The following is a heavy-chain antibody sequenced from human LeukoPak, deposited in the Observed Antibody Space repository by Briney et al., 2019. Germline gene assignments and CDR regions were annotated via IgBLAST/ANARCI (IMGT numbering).Heavy chain of an antibody. CDR3: ARTVQSSGWFPDAFDI. CDR1: GGSISSGSYY. Sequence: KTSETLSLTCTVSGGSISSGSYYWSWIRQPPGKGLEWIGYIYYSGSTNYNPSLKSRVTISVDTSKNQFSLKLSSVTAADTAVYYCARTVQSSGWFPDAFDIWGQGTMVTVSS. J-gene: IGHJ3*02. CDR2: IYYSGST. V-gene: IGHV4-61*01. D-gene: IGHD6-19*01.